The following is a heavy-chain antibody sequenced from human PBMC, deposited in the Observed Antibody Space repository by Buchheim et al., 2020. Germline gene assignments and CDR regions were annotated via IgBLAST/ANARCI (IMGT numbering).Heavy chain of an antibody. J-gene: IGHJ4*02. CDR1: GFTFSNAW. CDR2: IKSKTDGGTT. Sequence: EVQLVESGGGLVKPGGSLRLSCAASGFTFSNAWMNWVRQAPGKGLEWVGRIKSKTDGGTTDYAEPVKGRFTISRDDSKHTLYLQMNSLKTEDTAVYYCSVEGGYDVWRGSNNYHFDYWGPGTL. D-gene: IGHD3-3*01. V-gene: IGHV3-15*07. CDR3: SVEGGYDVWRGSNNYHFDY.